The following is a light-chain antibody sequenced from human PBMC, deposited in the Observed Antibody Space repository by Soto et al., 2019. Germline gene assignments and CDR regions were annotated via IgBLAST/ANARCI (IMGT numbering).Light chain of an antibody. CDR1: QSVGSY. CDR2: DAS. V-gene: IGKV3-11*01. J-gene: IGKJ5*01. Sequence: EIVLTQSPATLSLSPGERASLSCRASQSVGSYLAWYQQKPGQAPRLLIYDASNRATGLPARFSGSGSGTDFTLTISRQEPEDFPVYYCQLRSNWPITFGQGTLLEIK. CDR3: QLRSNWPIT.